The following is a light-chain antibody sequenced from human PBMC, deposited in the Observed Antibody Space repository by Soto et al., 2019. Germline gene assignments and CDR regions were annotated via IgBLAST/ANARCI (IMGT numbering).Light chain of an antibody. CDR3: QRYNVAPFT. CDR2: GAS. J-gene: IGKJ3*01. V-gene: IGKV1-27*01. CDR1: EGIRNY. Sequence: DIQMTQSPSPLSASVGDRVTITCRASEGIRNYLAWYQQKPGKPPKLLIYGASTLQSGVPSRFSASGSRTDFTLTSSGLQHDDVASYYCQRYNVAPFTFGRGTTVDL.